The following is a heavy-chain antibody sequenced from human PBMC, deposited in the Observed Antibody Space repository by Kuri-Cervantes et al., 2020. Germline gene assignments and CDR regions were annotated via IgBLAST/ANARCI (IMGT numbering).Heavy chain of an antibody. CDR1: GGSISSGGYY. D-gene: IGHD3-10*01. Sequence: SETLSLTCTVSGGSISSGGYYWSWIRQHPGKGLEWIGYIYYSGSTYYNPSLKSRVTISVDRSKNQFSLKLSSVTAADTAVYYCARVFSSGRAWYETHQPEYFDYRGQGTLVTVSS. J-gene: IGHJ4*02. CDR3: ARVFSSGRAWYETHQPEYFDY. CDR2: IYYSGST. V-gene: IGHV4-31*03.